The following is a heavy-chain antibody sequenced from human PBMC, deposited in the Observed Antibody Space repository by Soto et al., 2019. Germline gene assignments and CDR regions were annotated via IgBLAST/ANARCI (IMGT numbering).Heavy chain of an antibody. CDR3: ARDSQAARMGLRVYYYYYGMDV. CDR1: GFTFSSYE. J-gene: IGHJ6*02. V-gene: IGHV3-48*03. D-gene: IGHD6-6*01. CDR2: ISSSGSTI. Sequence: EVQLVESGGGLVQPGGSLRLSCAASGFTFSSYEMNWVRQAPGKGLEWVSYISSSGSTIYYADSVKGRFTISRDNAKNSLYLQMNSLRAEDTAVYYCARDSQAARMGLRVYYYYYGMDVWGQGTTVTVSS.